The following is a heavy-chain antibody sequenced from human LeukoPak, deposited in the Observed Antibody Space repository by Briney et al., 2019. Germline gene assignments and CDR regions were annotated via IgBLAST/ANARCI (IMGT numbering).Heavy chain of an antibody. D-gene: IGHD3-3*01. CDR2: INPNSGGT. Sequence: VASVKVSCKASGYTFTGYYMHWVRQAPGRGLEWMGWINPNSGGTNYGRVTMTRDTSISTAYMELSRLRSDDTAVYYCARDRYYDFWSGYDGWFDPWGQGTLVTVSS. V-gene: IGHV1-2*02. CDR1: GYTFTGYY. J-gene: IGHJ5*02. CDR3: ARDRYYDFWSGYDGWFDP.